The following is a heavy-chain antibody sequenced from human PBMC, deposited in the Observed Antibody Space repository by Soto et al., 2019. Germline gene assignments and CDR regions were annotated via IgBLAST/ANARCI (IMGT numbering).Heavy chain of an antibody. CDR1: VGSMTTGSYF. V-gene: IGHV4-61*01. Sequence: SETLSVTCNFSVGSMTTGSYFWSWIRQPPGKGLEWIGYVFRSGSINYSPSFKSRVTISIDTSKKQFSLMLKSVTAADTAVYFCARERNRYFDYWGQGAMVTVSS. CDR2: VFRSGSI. D-gene: IGHD1-1*01. J-gene: IGHJ4*02. CDR3: ARERNRYFDY.